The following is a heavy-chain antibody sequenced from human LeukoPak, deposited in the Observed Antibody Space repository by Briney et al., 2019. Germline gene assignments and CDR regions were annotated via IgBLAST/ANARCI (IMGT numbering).Heavy chain of an antibody. J-gene: IGHJ4*02. CDR2: IYYSGST. Sequence: SETLSLTCTVSGGSISSSSYYWGWIRQPPGKGLEWIGSIYYSGSTYYNPSLKSRVTISVDTSKNQFSLKLSSVTAADTAVYYCASRRTTVTTFLDYWGQGTLVTVSS. V-gene: IGHV4-39*07. CDR3: ASRRTTVTTFLDY. CDR1: GGSISSSSYY. D-gene: IGHD4-17*01.